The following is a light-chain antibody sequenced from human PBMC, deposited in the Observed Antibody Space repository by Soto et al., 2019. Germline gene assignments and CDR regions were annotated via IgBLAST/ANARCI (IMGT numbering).Light chain of an antibody. V-gene: IGKV3-15*01. Sequence: EIVMTQSPATLSVSTGERATLFCRASQSVSRNLAWHQQTPGQAPRLLIYGASTRATGIPARFSGSGSGTEFTLTISSLQSEDFAVYYCHHYNNWLPCTFGQGTKVDIK. CDR1: QSVSRN. J-gene: IGKJ1*01. CDR2: GAS. CDR3: HHYNNWLPCT.